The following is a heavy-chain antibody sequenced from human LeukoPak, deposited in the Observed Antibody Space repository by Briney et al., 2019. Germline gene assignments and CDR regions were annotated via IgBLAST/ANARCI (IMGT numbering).Heavy chain of an antibody. CDR3: ARVYSSGWPNYYYYGMDV. CDR2: INHSGST. J-gene: IGHJ6*02. CDR1: GGSFSGYY. D-gene: IGHD6-19*01. Sequence: PSETLSLTCAVYGGSFSGYYWSWIRQPPGKGLEWIGEINHSGSTNYNPSLKSRVTISVDTSKNQFSLELSSVTAADTAVYYCARVYSSGWPNYYYYGMDVWGQGTTVTVSS. V-gene: IGHV4-34*01.